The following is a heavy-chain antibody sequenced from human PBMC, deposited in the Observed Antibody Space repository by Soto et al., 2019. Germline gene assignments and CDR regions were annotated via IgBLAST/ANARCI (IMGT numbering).Heavy chain of an antibody. V-gene: IGHV3-23*01. Sequence: LGGSLRLSCAASGFTFINYAMIWVRQAPGKGLEWVSTISGGGDGTYYADSVKGHFTISRDNSKNTLYLQMNSLRAEDTAIYYCAKKGLGSLKTFCSNSDCHYAFDLWGQGTVVTVSS. CDR3: AKKGLGSLKTFCSNSDCHYAFDL. J-gene: IGHJ3*01. CDR2: ISGGGDGT. D-gene: IGHD2-8*01. CDR1: GFTFINYA.